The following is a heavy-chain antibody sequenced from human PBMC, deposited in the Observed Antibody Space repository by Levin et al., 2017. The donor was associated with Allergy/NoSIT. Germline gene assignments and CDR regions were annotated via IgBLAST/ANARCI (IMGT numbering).Heavy chain of an antibody. V-gene: IGHV5-51*01. J-gene: IGHJ2*01. CDR3: ARQTRIVSAAGPYFDL. Sequence: GGSLKISCKGSGYSYTTYWIGWVRQMPGKGLEWMGIIYPSDSDTRYSPSFQGQVTISADKSITTAYLQWNSLQASDTGMYYCARQTRIVSAAGPYFDLWGRGTLVTVSS. CDR1: GYSYTTYW. D-gene: IGHD2-2*01. CDR2: IYPSDSDT.